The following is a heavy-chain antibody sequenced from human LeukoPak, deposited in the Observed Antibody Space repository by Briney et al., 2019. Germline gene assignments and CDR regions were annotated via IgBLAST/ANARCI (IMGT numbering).Heavy chain of an antibody. D-gene: IGHD6-19*01. CDR3: ARSPIAVAGTSVYFDY. V-gene: IGHV1-46*01. CDR2: INPSGGST. J-gene: IGHJ4*02. CDR1: GYTFTSYY. Sequence: GASVKVSCKASGYTFTSYYMHWVRQAPGQGLEWMGIINPSGGSTSYAQKFQGRVTMTRDMSTSTVYMELSSLRSEDTAVYYCARSPIAVAGTSVYFDYWGQGTLVTVSS.